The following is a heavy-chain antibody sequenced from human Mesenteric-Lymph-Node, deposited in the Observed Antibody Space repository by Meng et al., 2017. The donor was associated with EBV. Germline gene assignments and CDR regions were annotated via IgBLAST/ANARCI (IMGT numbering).Heavy chain of an antibody. Sequence: QVQLVQSGAEVKKPGASVKDSCKASEYTLTNYNVHWVRQAPGQRLEWMGRINTGIGNTKYSQRFQGRVTITADGTTTYMELNSLRSDDTAVYYCTTDNWELWTGSHPPPFDYWGRGTLVTVSS. V-gene: IGHV1-3*04. D-gene: IGHD3/OR15-3a*01. CDR2: INTGIGNT. CDR1: EYTLTNYN. CDR3: TTDNWELWTGSHPPPFDY. J-gene: IGHJ4*02.